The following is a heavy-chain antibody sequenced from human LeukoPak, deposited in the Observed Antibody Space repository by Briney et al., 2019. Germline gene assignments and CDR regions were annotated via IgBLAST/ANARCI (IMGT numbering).Heavy chain of an antibody. CDR2: IIPILGIA. D-gene: IGHD2-21*02. CDR1: GYTFTSYG. V-gene: IGHV1-69*04. CDR3: ARGAYCGGDCYSEFDY. Sequence: SVKVSCKASGYTFTSYGISWVRQAPGQGLEWMGRIIPILGIANYAQKFQGRVTITADKSTSTAYMELSSLRSEDTAVYYCARGAYCGGDCYSEFDYWGQGTLVTVSS. J-gene: IGHJ4*02.